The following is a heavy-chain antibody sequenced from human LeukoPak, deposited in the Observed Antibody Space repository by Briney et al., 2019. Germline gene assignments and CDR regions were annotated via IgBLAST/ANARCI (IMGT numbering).Heavy chain of an antibody. Sequence: ASVKVSCKASGSTFSGYYMHWVRQAPGQGLEWMGWINPNSGGTSYAQKFQGRVTMTRDTSISTAYVELSRLRSDDSAVYYCATSGMVRGMDVWGQGTTVTVSS. CDR1: GSTFSGYY. J-gene: IGHJ6*02. CDR3: ATSGMVRGMDV. D-gene: IGHD3-10*01. V-gene: IGHV1-2*02. CDR2: INPNSGGT.